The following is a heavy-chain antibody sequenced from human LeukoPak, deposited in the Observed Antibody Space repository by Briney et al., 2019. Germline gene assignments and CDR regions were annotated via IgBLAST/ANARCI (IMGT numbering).Heavy chain of an antibody. Sequence: PSETLSLTCTASGGSISSSSYHWGSIRQPPGRGLEWIGIIYYTGTTYSNPSLKSRVTISLDTSENQFSLRLSSVTATDTALYYGARQQSSGLDPWGQGTLVTVSS. CDR1: GGSISSSSYH. D-gene: IGHD6-19*01. V-gene: IGHV4-39*01. J-gene: IGHJ5*02. CDR3: ARQQSSGLDP. CDR2: IYYTGTT.